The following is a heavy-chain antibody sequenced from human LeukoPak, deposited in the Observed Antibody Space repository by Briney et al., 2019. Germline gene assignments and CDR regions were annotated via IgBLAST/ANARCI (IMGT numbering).Heavy chain of an antibody. CDR3: AKDYPFSSGWYGMDFFDY. J-gene: IGHJ4*02. Sequence: GGSLRLSCAASGFTFSSYAMSWVRQAPGRGLEWVSCIVGSAHYADSVKGQFTISRDNPKNTLYLQMNSLRAEDTAVYYCAKDYPFSSGWYGMDFFDYWGQGTLVTVSS. D-gene: IGHD6-19*01. CDR1: GFTFSSYA. V-gene: IGHV3-23*01. CDR2: IVGSA.